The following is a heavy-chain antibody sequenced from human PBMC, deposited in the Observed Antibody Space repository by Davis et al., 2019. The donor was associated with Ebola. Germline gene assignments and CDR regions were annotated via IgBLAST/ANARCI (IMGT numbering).Heavy chain of an antibody. CDR2: ISSSSSYT. V-gene: IGHV3-11*06. CDR3: ARASTHPPDY. Sequence: GESLKISCAASGFTFSDYYMSWIRQAPGKGLEWVSYISSSSSYTNYADSVKGRFTISRDNAKNSLYLQMNSLRAEDTAVYYCARASTHPPDYWGQGTLVTVSS. CDR1: GFTFSDYY. J-gene: IGHJ4*02.